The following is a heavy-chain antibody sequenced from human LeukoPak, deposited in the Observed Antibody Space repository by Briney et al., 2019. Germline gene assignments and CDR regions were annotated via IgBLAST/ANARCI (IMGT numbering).Heavy chain of an antibody. J-gene: IGHJ4*02. D-gene: IGHD2-2*01. Sequence: GGSLRLSCAASGFTFSSYAMSWVRQAPGEGLEWVSGISGSGGSTHYADSVMGRFTISRDNSKNTLSLHMNSLRAEDTAVYYCAREEDCSSTSCYVALDYWGQGTLVTVSS. CDR3: AREEDCSSTSCYVALDY. CDR1: GFTFSSYA. CDR2: ISGSGGST. V-gene: IGHV3-23*01.